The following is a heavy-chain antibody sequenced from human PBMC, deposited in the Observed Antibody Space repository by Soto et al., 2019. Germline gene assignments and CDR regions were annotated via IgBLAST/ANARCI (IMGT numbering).Heavy chain of an antibody. CDR3: ARGQRDYDIWSGYFHFDDVDI. V-gene: IGHV4-34*01. J-gene: IGHJ3*02. D-gene: IGHD3-3*01. CDR2: INHSGST. CDR1: GLSFIGYY. Sequence: SETLSLNCAGYGLSFIGYYWSWFRQPPGKGLEWIGEINHSGSTNYNPSLKSRVTISVDTSKNQFSLKLSSVTAADTAVYYCARGQRDYDIWSGYFHFDDVDIWGKGT.